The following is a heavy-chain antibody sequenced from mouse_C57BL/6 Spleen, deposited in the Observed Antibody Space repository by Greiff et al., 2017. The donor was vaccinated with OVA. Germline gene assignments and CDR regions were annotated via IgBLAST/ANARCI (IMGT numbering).Heavy chain of an antibody. CDR2: IYPRSGNT. V-gene: IGHV1-81*01. J-gene: IGHJ3*01. CDR1: GYTFTSYG. D-gene: IGHD4-1*01. Sequence: QVQLQQSGAELARPGASVKLSCKASGYTFTSYGISWVKQRTGQGLEWIGEIYPRSGNTYYNEKFKGKATLTADKSSSTAYMELRSLTSEDSAVYFCARGGSGTAWFADWGQGTLVTVSA. CDR3: ARGGSGTAWFAD.